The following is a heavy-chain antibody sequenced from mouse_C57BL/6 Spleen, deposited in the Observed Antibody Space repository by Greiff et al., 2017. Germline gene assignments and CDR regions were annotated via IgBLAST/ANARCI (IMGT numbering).Heavy chain of an antibody. CDR2: IYPGSGNT. V-gene: IGHV1-76*01. J-gene: IGHJ3*01. Sequence: VQLVESGAELVRPGASVKLSCKASGYTFTDYYINWVKQRPGQGLEWIARIYPGSGNTYYNEKFKGKATLTAEKSSSTAYMQLSSLTSEDSAVYFCARSTYEYPAYWGQGTLVTVSA. CDR3: ARSTYEYPAY. D-gene: IGHD2-4*01. CDR1: GYTFTDYY.